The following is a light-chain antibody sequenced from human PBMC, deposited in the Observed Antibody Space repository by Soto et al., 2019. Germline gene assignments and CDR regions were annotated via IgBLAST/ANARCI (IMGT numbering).Light chain of an antibody. CDR2: DAS. J-gene: IGKJ1*01. V-gene: IGKV3-11*01. CDR3: QQRSIWPPWT. CDR1: QSISSY. Sequence: EIVLTQFPATLSLSPGERATLSCRASQSISSYVAWYQQKPGQAPRLLIYDASNRATGIPARFSGSGSGTDFTLTISSLEPEDFAVYYCQQRSIWPPWTFGQGTKVEI.